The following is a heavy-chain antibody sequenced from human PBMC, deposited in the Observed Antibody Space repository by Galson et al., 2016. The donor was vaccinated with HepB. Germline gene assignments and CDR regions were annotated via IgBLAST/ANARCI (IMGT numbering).Heavy chain of an antibody. CDR1: GFSFSNSG. J-gene: IGHJ2*01. CDR3: AKIAVTGTWYFDL. Sequence: SLRLSCAASGFSFSNSGMSWVRQAPGKGLEWVSCISGSGTLTYYADSVKGRFTISRDNPKNTLNLQMNSLRAEDTAVYYCAKIAVTGTWYFDLWGRGALVSVSS. CDR2: ISGSGTLT. D-gene: IGHD6-19*01. V-gene: IGHV3-23*01.